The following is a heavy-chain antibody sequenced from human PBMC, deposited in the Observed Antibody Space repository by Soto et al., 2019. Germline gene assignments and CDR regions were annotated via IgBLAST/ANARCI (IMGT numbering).Heavy chain of an antibody. Sequence: SETLSLTCTVSGGSISSGGYYCSWIRQHPGKGLEWIGHIYHSGTTYYNPSLKSRVTISVDTSKNQISLKLTSVSAADTAVYYCATEYYDSRGYCHIDSWGQGTLVTVSS. CDR2: IYHSGTT. V-gene: IGHV4-31*03. D-gene: IGHD3-22*01. CDR1: GGSISSGGYY. CDR3: ATEYYDSRGYCHIDS. J-gene: IGHJ4*02.